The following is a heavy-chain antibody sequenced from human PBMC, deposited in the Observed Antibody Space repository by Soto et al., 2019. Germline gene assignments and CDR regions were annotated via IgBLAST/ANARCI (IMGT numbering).Heavy chain of an antibody. J-gene: IGHJ4*02. CDR3: ARDGGSGHFDY. Sequence: QVQLQESGPGLVKPSETLSLTCTVSGGSISTFYWSWIRQPPGKGLEWIAYIYYSGSTNYNPSLKRRVSISVDTSKNQFSLKLSSVTAADTAVYYCARDGGSGHFDYWGLGTLVTVSS. CDR2: IYYSGST. D-gene: IGHD3-16*01. CDR1: GGSISTFY. V-gene: IGHV4-59*01.